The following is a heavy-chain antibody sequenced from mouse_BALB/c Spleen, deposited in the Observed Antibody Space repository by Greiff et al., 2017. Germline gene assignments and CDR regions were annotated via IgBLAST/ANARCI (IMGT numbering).Heavy chain of an antibody. V-gene: IGHV7-3*02. CDR2: IRNKANGYTT. J-gene: IGHJ3*01. CDR3: ARPYDYDAGGFAY. D-gene: IGHD2-4*01. Sequence: EVQRVESGGGLVQPGGSLRLSCATSGFTFTDYYMSWVRQPPGKALEWLGFIRNKANGYTTEYSASVKGRFTISRDNSQSILYLQMNTLRAEDSATYYCARPYDYDAGGFAYWGQGTLVTVSA. CDR1: GFTFTDYY.